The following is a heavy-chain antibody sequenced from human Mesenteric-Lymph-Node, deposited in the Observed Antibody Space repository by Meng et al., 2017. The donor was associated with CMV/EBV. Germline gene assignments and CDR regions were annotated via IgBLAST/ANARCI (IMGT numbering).Heavy chain of an antibody. V-gene: IGHV3-30*04. CDR1: GFTFSNYA. Sequence: GESLKISCAASGFTFSNYAIHWVRQAPGKGLEWVTVISYDGNNNYHADSVKGRFTVSRDNSKNTLYLQMYSLRAEDTAVYYCARPHARIITFRAFDIWGQGTLVTVSS. D-gene: IGHD3-16*01. CDR2: ISYDGNNN. CDR3: ARPHARIITFRAFDI. J-gene: IGHJ3*02.